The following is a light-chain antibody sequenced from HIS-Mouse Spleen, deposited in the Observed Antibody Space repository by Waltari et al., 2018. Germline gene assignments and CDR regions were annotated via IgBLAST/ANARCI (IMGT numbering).Light chain of an antibody. J-gene: IGLJ2*01. V-gene: IGLV2-23*01. CDR2: EGS. CDR3: CSYAGSSTVV. CDR1: SSDVGSYNL. Sequence: QSALTQPASVSGSPGQSITISCTGTSSDVGSYNLVSWYQQHPGKAPKLMIYEGSKRPSGVSNRLAGSKSGNTASRTISGLQAEDEADYYCCSYAGSSTVVFGGGTKLTVL.